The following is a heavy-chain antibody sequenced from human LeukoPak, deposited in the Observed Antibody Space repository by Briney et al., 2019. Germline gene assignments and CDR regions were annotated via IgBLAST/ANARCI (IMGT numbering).Heavy chain of an antibody. J-gene: IGHJ4*02. CDR3: ARVGEYGSGSYLLY. CDR1: GYTFSDYY. Sequence: ASVKVSCKTSGYTFSDYYIHWIRQAPGQGLEWVGWINPNSGGTNYAQKFQGRVTMTRDTSISTAYMELSRLRSDDTAVYYCARVGEYGSGSYLLYWGQGTLVTVSS. CDR2: INPNSGGT. V-gene: IGHV1-2*02. D-gene: IGHD3-10*01.